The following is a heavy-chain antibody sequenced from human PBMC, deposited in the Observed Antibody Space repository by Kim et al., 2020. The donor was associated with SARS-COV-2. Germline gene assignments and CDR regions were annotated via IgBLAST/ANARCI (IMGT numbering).Heavy chain of an antibody. CDR1: GGSISSYY. CDR2: IYYSGST. D-gene: IGHD4-17*01. J-gene: IGHJ2*01. CDR3: ARVSRATVTTYWYFDL. V-gene: IGHV4-59*01. Sequence: SETLSLTCTVSGGSISSYYWSWIRQPPGKGLEWIGYIYYSGSTNYNPSLKSRVTISVDTSKNQFSLKLSSVTAADTAVYYCARVSRATVTTYWYFDLWGRGTLVTVSS.